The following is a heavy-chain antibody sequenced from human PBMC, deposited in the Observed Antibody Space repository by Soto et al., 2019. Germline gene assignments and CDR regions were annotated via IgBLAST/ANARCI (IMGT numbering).Heavy chain of an antibody. J-gene: IGHJ4*02. D-gene: IGHD5-18*01. CDR3: ARAGSWIQPFDY. CDR2: ISAYNGNT. CDR1: GYTFTSYG. V-gene: IGHV1-18*04. Sequence: GASVKLSFKASGYTFTSYGTIWLRQAPGQGLEWMGWISAYNGNTNYAQKLQGRVTMTTDTSTSTAYMELRSLRSDDTAVYYCARAGSWIQPFDYWGQGTLVTVSS.